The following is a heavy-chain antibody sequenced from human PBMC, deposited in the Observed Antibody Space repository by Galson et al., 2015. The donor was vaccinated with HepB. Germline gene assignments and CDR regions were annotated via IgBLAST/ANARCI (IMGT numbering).Heavy chain of an antibody. Sequence: SETLSLTCTVSGGSISCYYWSWIRQPPGKGLEWIGYIYYSGSTNYNPSLKSRVTISVDTSKNQFSLKLSSVTAADTAVYYCARDHGGGGYFDYWGQGTLVTVSS. CDR2: IYYSGST. V-gene: IGHV4-59*01. CDR3: ARDHGGGGYFDY. D-gene: IGHD2-21*01. J-gene: IGHJ4*02. CDR1: GGSISCYY.